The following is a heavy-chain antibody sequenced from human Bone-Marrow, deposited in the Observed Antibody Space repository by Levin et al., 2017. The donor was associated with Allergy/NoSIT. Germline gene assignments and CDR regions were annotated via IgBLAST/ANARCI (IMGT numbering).Heavy chain of an antibody. CDR1: GASVSSSGFY. D-gene: IGHD3-10*01. Sequence: LRLSCTVSGASVSSSGFYWTWIRQYPGKGLEWIGHIYYPGNTSYNPSLKSRVSISEDRSKNQFSLKLDSVTAADAAVYYCAGESVYYGSGSWIDCWGQGTLVTVSS. CDR3: AGESVYYGSGSWIDC. CDR2: IYYPGNT. J-gene: IGHJ4*02. V-gene: IGHV4-31*02.